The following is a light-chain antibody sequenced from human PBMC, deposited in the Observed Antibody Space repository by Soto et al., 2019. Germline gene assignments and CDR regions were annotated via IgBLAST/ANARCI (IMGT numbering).Light chain of an antibody. Sequence: EIVMTQSPATLSVSPGERASLSCRASQSVSSSYLAWYQQKPGQAPRLLIYGASSRAIGIPDRFSGSGSGTDFTLTISRLEPEDFAVYYCQQYGSSPATFGQGTKVDI. V-gene: IGKV3-20*01. CDR2: GAS. CDR1: QSVSSSY. CDR3: QQYGSSPAT. J-gene: IGKJ1*01.